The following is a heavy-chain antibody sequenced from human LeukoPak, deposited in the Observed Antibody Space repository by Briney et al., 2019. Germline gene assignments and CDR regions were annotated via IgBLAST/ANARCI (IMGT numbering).Heavy chain of an antibody. J-gene: IGHJ4*02. Sequence: SETLSLTCAVYGGSFSGYYWSWIRQPPGKGLEWIGEINHSGSTNYNPSLKSRVTISVDTSKNQFSLKLSSVTAADTAVCYCARWALCSSTSCYTRRGYYFDYWGQGTLVTVSS. CDR2: INHSGST. CDR1: GGSFSGYY. D-gene: IGHD2-2*02. V-gene: IGHV4-34*01. CDR3: ARWALCSSTSCYTRRGYYFDY.